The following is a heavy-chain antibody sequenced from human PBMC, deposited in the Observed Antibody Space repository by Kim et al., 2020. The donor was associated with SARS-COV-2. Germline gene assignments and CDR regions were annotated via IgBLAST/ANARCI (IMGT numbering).Heavy chain of an antibody. CDR2: ISYDGSNK. Sequence: GGSLRLSCAASGFTFSSYAMHWVRQAPGKGLEWVAVISYDGSNKYYADSVKGRFTISSDNSKNTLYLQMNSLRAEDTAVYYCARDSGDSSEGGVYDFDY. CDR3: ARDSGDSSEGGVYDFDY. CDR1: GFTFSSYA. J-gene: IGHJ4*01. D-gene: IGHD3-22*01. V-gene: IGHV3-30*04.